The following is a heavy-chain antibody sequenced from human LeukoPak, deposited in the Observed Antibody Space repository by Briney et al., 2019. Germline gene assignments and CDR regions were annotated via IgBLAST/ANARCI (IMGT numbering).Heavy chain of an antibody. CDR2: IASSGTT. CDR1: GFQFSTYS. V-gene: IGHV3-48*01. D-gene: IGHD3-22*01. CDR3: VRDPYKDSNNYPGY. J-gene: IGHJ4*02. Sequence: GGSLRLSCEVSGFQFSTYSMDWVRQAPGMGLEWISFIASSGTTHYADSVKGRFTISRDNAKNSVYLQMNSLSVEDTAVYYCVRDPYKDSNNYPGYWGQGTLVTVSS.